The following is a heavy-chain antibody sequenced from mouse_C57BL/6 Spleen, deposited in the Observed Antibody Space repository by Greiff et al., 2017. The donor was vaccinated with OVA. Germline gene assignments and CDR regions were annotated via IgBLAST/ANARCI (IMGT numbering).Heavy chain of an antibody. CDR2: IFPGSGST. V-gene: IGHV1-55*01. D-gene: IGHD1-1*01. Sequence: QVQLQPGAALVKPGASVKMSCKASGYTFTSYWLTWVKQRPGQGLEWIGDIFPGSGSTNYYEKFKSKATLTVYTSSSTAYMQLSSLTSEDAAVYYCAKLLHRYYFDDWGQGTTLTVSS. CDR1: GYTFTSYW. CDR3: AKLLHRYYFDD. J-gene: IGHJ2*01.